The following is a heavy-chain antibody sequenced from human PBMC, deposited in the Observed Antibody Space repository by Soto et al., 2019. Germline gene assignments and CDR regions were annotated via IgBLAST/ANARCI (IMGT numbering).Heavy chain of an antibody. D-gene: IGHD2-2*01. CDR3: AKARCSTTNCYVPDY. Sequence: PGGSLRLSCTASGFTFGDYAMSWFRQAPGKGLEWVGFIRSKAYGGTTEYAASVKGRFTISRDDSKSIAYLQMNSLKTEDTAVYYCAKARCSTTNCYVPDYWGQGTLVTVSS. CDR2: IRSKAYGGTT. J-gene: IGHJ4*02. CDR1: GFTFGDYA. V-gene: IGHV3-49*03.